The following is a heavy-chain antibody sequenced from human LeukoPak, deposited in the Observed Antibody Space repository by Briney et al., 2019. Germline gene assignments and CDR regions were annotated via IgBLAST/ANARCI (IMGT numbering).Heavy chain of an antibody. V-gene: IGHV3-23*01. Sequence: GGSLRLSCAASGFTFSSYAMSWVRQAPGKGLEWVSALSGGGSNTYYADSVKGRFTISRDNSKNTLYLQMNSLRAEDTAVYYFAKNFGAYYYGMDVWGPGTTVTVSS. CDR1: GFTFSSYA. CDR3: AKNFGAYYYGMDV. CDR2: LSGGGSNT. J-gene: IGHJ6*02. D-gene: IGHD3-16*01.